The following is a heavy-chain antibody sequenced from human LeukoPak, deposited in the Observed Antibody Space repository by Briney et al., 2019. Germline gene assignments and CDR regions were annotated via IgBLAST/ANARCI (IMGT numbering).Heavy chain of an antibody. J-gene: IGHJ3*02. Sequence: SQTLSLTCAISGDSVSSNSATWNWIRQSPSRGLEWLGRAYYRSKWYNDYAVSVKSRITINPDTSKNQFSLQLNSVTPEDTAVYYCTRRPPAPGNAFDIWGQGTMVTVSS. D-gene: IGHD1-14*01. CDR3: TRRPPAPGNAFDI. V-gene: IGHV6-1*01. CDR1: GDSVSSNSAT. CDR2: AYYRSKWYN.